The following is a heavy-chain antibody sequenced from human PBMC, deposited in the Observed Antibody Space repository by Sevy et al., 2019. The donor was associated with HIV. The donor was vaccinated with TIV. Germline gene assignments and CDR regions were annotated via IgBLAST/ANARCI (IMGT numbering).Heavy chain of an antibody. CDR2: IGTAGDT. CDR3: ARGVSSGNYYDSSGSVSDNWFDP. V-gene: IGHV3-13*01. J-gene: IGHJ5*02. D-gene: IGHD3-22*01. CDR1: GFTFSSYD. Sequence: GGSLRLSCAASGFTFSSYDMHWVRQATGKVLEWVSAIGTAGDTYYPGSVKGRFTISRENAKNSLYLQMNILRAGDTAAYYCARGVSSGNYYDSSGSVSDNWFDPWGQGTLVTVSS.